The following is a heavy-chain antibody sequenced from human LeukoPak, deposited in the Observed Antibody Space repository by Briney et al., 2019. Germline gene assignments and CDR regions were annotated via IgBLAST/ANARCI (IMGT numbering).Heavy chain of an antibody. J-gene: IGHJ4*02. CDR3: VRGTGY. V-gene: IGHV3-64D*06. CDR1: GFTFSTYV. Sequence: GGSLRLSCSVSGFTFSTYVMHWVRQAPGKGLEYVSAISSNGDNTYYADSVKGRFTISRDNSKNTLYLQMSSLRADDTAVYYCVRGTGYWGQGILVTVSS. CDR2: ISSNGDNT.